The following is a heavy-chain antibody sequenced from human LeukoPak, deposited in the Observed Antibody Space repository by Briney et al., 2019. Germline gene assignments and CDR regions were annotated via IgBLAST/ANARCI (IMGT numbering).Heavy chain of an antibody. J-gene: IGHJ5*02. V-gene: IGHV3-30*18. Sequence: GGSLRLSCAASGFTFSSYGMHWVRQAPGKGLEWVAVISYDGSNKYYADSVKGRFTISRDNSKNTLYLQMNSLRAEDTAVYYCAKDSGSSGWYVLPNWFDPWGQGTLVTVSS. D-gene: IGHD6-19*01. CDR1: GFTFSSYG. CDR2: ISYDGSNK. CDR3: AKDSGSSGWYVLPNWFDP.